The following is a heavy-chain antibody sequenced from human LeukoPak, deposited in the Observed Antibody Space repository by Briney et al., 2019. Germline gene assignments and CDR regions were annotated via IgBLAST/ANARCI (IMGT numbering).Heavy chain of an antibody. D-gene: IGHD2-2*01. Sequence: PSETLSLTCTVSGGSISSSSSNWGWIRQPPGKGLEWIGSIYYSGSTYYNPSLKSRVSISVDTSKDQFSLNLSSVTAADTAVYHCARHIGYCSSTSCYHHFDYWGQGTLVTVSS. CDR1: GGSISSSSSN. CDR3: ARHIGYCSSTSCYHHFDY. V-gene: IGHV4-39*01. J-gene: IGHJ4*01. CDR2: IYYSGST.